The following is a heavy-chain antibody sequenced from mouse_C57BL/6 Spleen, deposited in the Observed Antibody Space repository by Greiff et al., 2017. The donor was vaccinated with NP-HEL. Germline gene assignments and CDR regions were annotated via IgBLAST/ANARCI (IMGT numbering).Heavy chain of an antibody. Sequence: VMLVESGPGLVAPSQSLSITCTVSGFSLTSYAISWVRQPPGKGLEWLGVIWTGGGTNYNSALKSRLSISKDNSKSQVFLKMNSLQTDDTARYYCARNSDTVVDYWYFDVWGTGTTVTVSS. CDR3: ARNSDTVVDYWYFDV. V-gene: IGHV2-9-1*01. D-gene: IGHD1-1*01. J-gene: IGHJ1*03. CDR1: GFSLTSYA. CDR2: IWTGGGT.